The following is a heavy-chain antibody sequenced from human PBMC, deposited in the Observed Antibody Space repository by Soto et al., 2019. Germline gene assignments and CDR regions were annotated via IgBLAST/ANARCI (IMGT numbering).Heavy chain of an antibody. Sequence: GGSLRLSCAASGFTFSSYSMNWVRQAPGKGLEWVSYISSSSSTIYYADSVKGRFTISRDNAKNPLYLQMNSLRAEDTAVYYCARDGLGVDYWGQGTLVTVSS. CDR1: GFTFSSYS. D-gene: IGHD1-26*01. J-gene: IGHJ4*02. CDR3: ARDGLGVDY. CDR2: ISSSSSTI. V-gene: IGHV3-48*04.